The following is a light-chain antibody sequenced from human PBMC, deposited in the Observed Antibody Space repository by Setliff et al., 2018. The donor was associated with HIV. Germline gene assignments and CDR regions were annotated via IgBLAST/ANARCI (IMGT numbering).Light chain of an antibody. V-gene: IGLV2-23*01. J-gene: IGLJ1*01. CDR3: CSFAGSNTPDV. CDR1: NNNLGSYNL. CDR2: KDN. Sequence: LTQPASVSGSPGHSITISCTGSNNNLGSYNLVSWYQQLPGKAPKLLIYKDNKRPSGISNRFSGSKSGYTASLTISGLQADDEADYYCCSFAGSNTPDVFGTGTKVTVL.